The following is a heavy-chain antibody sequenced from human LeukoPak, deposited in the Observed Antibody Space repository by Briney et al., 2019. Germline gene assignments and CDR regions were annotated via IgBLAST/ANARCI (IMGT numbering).Heavy chain of an antibody. CDR3: ASSYDYVWGSYRLRFDY. D-gene: IGHD3-16*02. Sequence: GGSLRLSCTASGFTFRKYWLHWVRQAPGKGLVWVSRINPDDGSTSYADSVKGRFTISRDSAKSTLYLQMNSLRAEDTAVYYCASSYDYVWGSYRLRFDYWGQGTLVTVSS. CDR2: INPDDGST. CDR1: GFTFRKYW. V-gene: IGHV3-74*01. J-gene: IGHJ4*02.